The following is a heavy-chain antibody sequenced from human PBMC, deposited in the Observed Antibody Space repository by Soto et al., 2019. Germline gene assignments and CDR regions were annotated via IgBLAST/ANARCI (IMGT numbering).Heavy chain of an antibody. CDR2: INVYNGDR. J-gene: IGHJ5*02. Sequence: ASVKVSCKAQGYIFTKYGIGWVRQAPGHGLEWIGLINVYNGDRKVAQKFQDRVSMTTDTATGTAYMELKSLRSGDTAVYYCARLQLGGDRMLNWFDPWSQGTLVTVSS. D-gene: IGHD2-21*02. CDR3: ARLQLGGDRMLNWFDP. V-gene: IGHV1-18*01. CDR1: GYIFTKYG.